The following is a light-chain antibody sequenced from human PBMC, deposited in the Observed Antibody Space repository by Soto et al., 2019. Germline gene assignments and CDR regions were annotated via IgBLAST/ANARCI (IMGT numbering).Light chain of an antibody. J-gene: IGKJ1*01. Sequence: DIQMTQSPSSLSASVGDRVTITCWATQSIGTYLNWYQERPGKAPKLLIYDASSLQSGVPSRFSGSGSGTHFTLTISSLQPEDSATYSCQQSYSNPTFGQGTKVDIK. CDR2: DAS. CDR3: QQSYSNPT. CDR1: QSIGTY. V-gene: IGKV1-39*01.